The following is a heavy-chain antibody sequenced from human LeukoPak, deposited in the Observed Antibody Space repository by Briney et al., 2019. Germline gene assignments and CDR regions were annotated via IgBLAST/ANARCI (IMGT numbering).Heavy chain of an antibody. V-gene: IGHV4-31*03. CDR2: IYYSGST. D-gene: IGHD6-13*01. J-gene: IGHJ6*02. CDR1: GGSISSGGYY. Sequence: SETLSLTCTASGGSISSGGYYWSWIRQHPGKGLEWIGYIYYSGSTCYNPSLKSRVTISVDTSKNQFSLKLSSVPAADTAVYYCARVGVAAAKVLYGMDVWGQGTTVTVSS. CDR3: ARVGVAAAKVLYGMDV.